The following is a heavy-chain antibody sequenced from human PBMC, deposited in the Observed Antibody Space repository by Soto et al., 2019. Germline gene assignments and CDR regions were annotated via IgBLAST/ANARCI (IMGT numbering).Heavy chain of an antibody. D-gene: IGHD3-3*01. CDR1: GFTCSSYN. J-gene: IGHJ6*03. Sequence: EVQLVESGGGLVTPGGSLRLSCVVSGFTCSSYNMNWVRQAPGKGMEWVSYITTTSSYIYYADSVKGRFTISRDNAKNARFRQMNSPRAVDTAIYDCASGDSDCWRSYPYYDYYMDVWGKGTTVTVSS. V-gene: IGHV3-21*01. CDR2: ITTTSSYI. CDR3: ASGDSDCWRSYPYYDYYMDV.